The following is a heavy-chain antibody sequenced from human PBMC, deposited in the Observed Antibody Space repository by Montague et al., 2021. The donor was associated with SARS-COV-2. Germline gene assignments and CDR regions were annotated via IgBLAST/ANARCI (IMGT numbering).Heavy chain of an antibody. Sequence: SETLSLTCTGSGGAITVRRDDWGWSRQPPGKGLEWIGSVHYTGTTSYNASLKSRLTISVDTSENQFSLKMTSVTASDTAVYYCARHRANAGSFDIWGQGTMVTVSS. D-gene: IGHD1-1*01. J-gene: IGHJ3*02. CDR2: VHYTGTT. CDR1: GGAITVRRDD. V-gene: IGHV4-39*01. CDR3: ARHRANAGSFDI.